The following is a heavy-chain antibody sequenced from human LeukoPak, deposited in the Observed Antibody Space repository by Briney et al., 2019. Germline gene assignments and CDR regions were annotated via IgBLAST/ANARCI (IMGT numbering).Heavy chain of an antibody. V-gene: IGHV4-59*01. CDR2: IYYSGST. CDR3: ARDFLGSQLPTGWFDP. CDR1: GGSISSYY. Sequence: PSETLSLTCTVSGGSISSYYWSWIRLPPGKGLEWIGYIYYSGSTNYNPSLKSRVTISVDTSKNQFSLKLTSVTAADTAVYYCARDFLGSQLPTGWFDPWGQGTLVTVSS. J-gene: IGHJ5*02. D-gene: IGHD2-2*01.